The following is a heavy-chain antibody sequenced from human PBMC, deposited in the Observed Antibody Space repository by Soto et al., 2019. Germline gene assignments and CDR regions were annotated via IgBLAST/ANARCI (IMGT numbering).Heavy chain of an antibody. Sequence: GGSLRLSCAASGFTVSNTYMTWVRQPPGKGLECVSVIHTAGGTNYADSVKGRFIISRDNSKNTLYLQMNSLRAEDTAVYYCARALPVAKGGFDPWGQGTLVTVSS. CDR1: GFTVSNTY. V-gene: IGHV3-53*01. J-gene: IGHJ5*02. CDR3: ARALPVAKGGFDP. CDR2: IHTAGGT. D-gene: IGHD2-2*01.